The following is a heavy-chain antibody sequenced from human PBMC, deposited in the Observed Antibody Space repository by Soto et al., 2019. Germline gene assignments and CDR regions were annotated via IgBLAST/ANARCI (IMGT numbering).Heavy chain of an antibody. CDR2: IYHSGST. Sequence: PSETLSLTCAVSGGSISRGGYSWSWIRQPPGKGLEWIGYIYHSGSTYYNPSLKSRVTISVDRSKNQFSLKLSSVTAADTAVYYCARVPDRWGQGTLVTASS. CDR1: GGSISRGGYS. J-gene: IGHJ5*02. CDR3: ARVPDR. D-gene: IGHD2-2*01. V-gene: IGHV4-30-2*01.